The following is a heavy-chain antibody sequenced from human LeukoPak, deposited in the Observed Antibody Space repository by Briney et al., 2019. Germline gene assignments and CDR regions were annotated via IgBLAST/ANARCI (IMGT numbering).Heavy chain of an antibody. V-gene: IGHV3-64*04. CDR2: IGNNGGST. CDR3: AKDLRALAAAGMIHAFDY. CDR1: GFTFSSYV. D-gene: IGHD6-13*01. J-gene: IGHJ4*02. Sequence: GGSLRLSCSASGFTFSSYVMHWVRQAPGKGLEYVSAIGNNGGSTYYADSVKGRFIISRDNSRNTLYLQMNSLRAEDTAVYYCAKDLRALAAAGMIHAFDYWGQGTLVTVSS.